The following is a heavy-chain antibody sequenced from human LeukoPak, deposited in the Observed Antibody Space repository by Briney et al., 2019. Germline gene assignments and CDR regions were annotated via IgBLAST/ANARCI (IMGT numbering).Heavy chain of an antibody. J-gene: IGHJ4*02. Sequence: GGSLRLSCSASGFTFSSYWMHWVRQAPGKGLVWVSRINSDGSSTTDADSVKCRFTISRDNAKNTLYLQMNSLRAEDTAVYYCAREASGEAGFDYWGQGTLVTVSS. CDR2: INSDGSST. CDR1: GFTFSSYW. CDR3: AREASGEAGFDY. V-gene: IGHV3-74*01. D-gene: IGHD1-26*01.